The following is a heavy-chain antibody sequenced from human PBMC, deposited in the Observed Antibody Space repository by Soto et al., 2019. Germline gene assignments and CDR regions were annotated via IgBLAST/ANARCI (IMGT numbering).Heavy chain of an antibody. CDR1: GGSIISGTYN. V-gene: IGHV4-39*01. J-gene: IGHJ4*02. CDR3: ARRNTNYPIDS. CDR2: VYYNGNT. D-gene: IGHD4-4*01. Sequence: SETLSVTCTVSGGSIISGTYNWGWIRQPPGKGLEWIGNVYYNGNTNYTPSLKSRLTISIDTSKNQFFLRLSSVTTADTAVYYCARRNTNYPIDSWGQGSLVTVSS.